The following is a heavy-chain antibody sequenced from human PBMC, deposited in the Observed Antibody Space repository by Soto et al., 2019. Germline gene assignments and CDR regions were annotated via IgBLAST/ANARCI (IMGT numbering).Heavy chain of an antibody. CDR3: AKAVGGYYYGMDV. CDR1: GFTFNDYT. D-gene: IGHD3-16*01. J-gene: IGHJ6*02. Sequence: GGSLRLSCVASGFTFNDYTMHWVRQPPGKGLEWVSLFSWDGSSTYYGDSVKGRFTISRDNSKNSLYLQMNSLRPEDTALYYCAKAVGGYYYGMDVWGQGTTVTVSS. V-gene: IGHV3-43*01. CDR2: FSWDGSST.